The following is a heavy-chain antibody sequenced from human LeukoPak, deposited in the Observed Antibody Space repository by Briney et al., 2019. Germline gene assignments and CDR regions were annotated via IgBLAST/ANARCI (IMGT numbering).Heavy chain of an antibody. CDR1: GFTFSNSV. CDR3: ARGVSGWPYYLDY. V-gene: IGHV3-23*01. CDR2: INDSGGSA. D-gene: IGHD6-19*01. J-gene: IGHJ4*02. Sequence: GGSLRLSCAASGFTFSNSVMSWVRRAPGKGLEWVSSINDSGGSAYYADSVKGRSTISRDNSKNTLYLQMNSLRAEDTAVYYCARGVSGWPYYLDYWGQGALVTVSS.